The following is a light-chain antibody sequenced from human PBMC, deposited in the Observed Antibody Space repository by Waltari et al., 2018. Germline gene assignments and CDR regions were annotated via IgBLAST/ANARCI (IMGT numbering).Light chain of an antibody. CDR3: EAWDDSLNGRV. CDR1: RTNIENNA. Sequence: QSVLTQPPSVSGAPRQRVTISCSGSRTNIENNAVSWYKQVPGNAPKLLIYHDDLLPSCVSDRFSASKSGTSASLAISGLQSEDEADYYCEAWDDSLNGRVFGGGTKLTVL. V-gene: IGLV1-36*01. J-gene: IGLJ3*02. CDR2: HDD.